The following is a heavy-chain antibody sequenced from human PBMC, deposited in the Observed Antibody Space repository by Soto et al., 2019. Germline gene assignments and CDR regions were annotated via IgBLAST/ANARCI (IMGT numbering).Heavy chain of an antibody. CDR2: ITWNGVAM. CDR1: GFIFDDYA. J-gene: IGHJ6*03. V-gene: IGHV3-9*01. CDR3: AKSFLSIRRLYQYMEV. Sequence: EVQLVESGGGLVQPGRSLRLSCAASGFIFDDYAMHWVRQTPGKGLEWVSGITWNGVAMGYADSVKGRFTISRDDAKNSLYLQMNSLRPEDTALYYCAKSFLSIRRLYQYMEVWGKGTTVTVSS.